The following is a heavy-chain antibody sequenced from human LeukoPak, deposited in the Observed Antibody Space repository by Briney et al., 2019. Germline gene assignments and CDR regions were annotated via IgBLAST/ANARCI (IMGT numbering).Heavy chain of an antibody. J-gene: IGHJ5*02. Sequence: SETLSLTCTVSGGSISTYYWSWIRQPPGKGLEWIGEISHGGSTSYNPSLKSRVTISVDTSKNQFSLKLSSLTAADTAVYYCARIVVVTAANWFAPWGQGTLVTVSS. D-gene: IGHD2-21*02. CDR2: ISHGGST. V-gene: IGHV4-34*01. CDR3: ARIVVVTAANWFAP. CDR1: GGSISTYY.